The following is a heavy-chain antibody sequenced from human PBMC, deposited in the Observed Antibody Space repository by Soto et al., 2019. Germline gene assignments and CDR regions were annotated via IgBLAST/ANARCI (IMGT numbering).Heavy chain of an antibody. D-gene: IGHD6-6*01. Sequence: SVKVSCKASGGTFSSYAISWVRQAPGQGLEWMGGIIPIFGTANYAQKFQGRVTITADKSTSTAYMELSSLRSEDTAVYYCARLTQQLEGYYYGMDVWGQGTTVTVSS. J-gene: IGHJ6*02. CDR2: IIPIFGTA. CDR3: ARLTQQLEGYYYGMDV. V-gene: IGHV1-69*06. CDR1: GGTFSSYA.